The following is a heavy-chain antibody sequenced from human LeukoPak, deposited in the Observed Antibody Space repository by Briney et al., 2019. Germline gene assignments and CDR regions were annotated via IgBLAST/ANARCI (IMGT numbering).Heavy chain of an antibody. D-gene: IGHD2-21*02. V-gene: IGHV4-34*01. J-gene: IGHJ4*02. CDR1: NGFDSYY. Sequence: PSETLSLTCAVYNGFDSYYMTIVRQPPGKGLEWVGEITYRGSGNYNPSLKGRATISIHVSQRQFSLSLRSVTAADTATYYCGVYGGDWRFDFWGQGTPITVSS. CDR2: ITYRGSG. CDR3: GVYGGDWRFDF.